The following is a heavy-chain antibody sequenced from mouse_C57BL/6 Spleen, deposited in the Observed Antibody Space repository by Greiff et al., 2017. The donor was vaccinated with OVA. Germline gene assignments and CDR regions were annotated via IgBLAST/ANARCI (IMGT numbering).Heavy chain of an antibody. CDR1: GYSITSGYY. CDR2: ISYDGSN. CDR3: ARDGGFSWFAY. J-gene: IGHJ3*01. Sequence: EVKLQESGPGLVKPSQSLSLTCSVTGYSITSGYYWNWIRQFPGNKLEWMGYISYDGSNNYNPSLKNRISITRDTSKNQFFLKLNSVTTEDTATYYCARDGGFSWFAYWGQGTLVTVSA. V-gene: IGHV3-6*01.